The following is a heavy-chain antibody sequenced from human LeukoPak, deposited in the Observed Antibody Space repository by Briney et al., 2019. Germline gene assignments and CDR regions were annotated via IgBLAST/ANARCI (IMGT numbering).Heavy chain of an antibody. CDR1: GFTFSTYA. J-gene: IGHJ3*02. Sequence: GGSLRLSCAASGFTFSTYAMDWVRQAPGKGLEYVSTISTNGGITYYADSVKGRFTISRDNSKNTLYLQMGSLRAEDMAVYYCARGRVSGDSSGWYDTFDIWGQGTMVTVSS. CDR3: ARGRVSGDSSGWYDTFDI. V-gene: IGHV3-64*02. CDR2: ISTNGGIT. D-gene: IGHD6-19*01.